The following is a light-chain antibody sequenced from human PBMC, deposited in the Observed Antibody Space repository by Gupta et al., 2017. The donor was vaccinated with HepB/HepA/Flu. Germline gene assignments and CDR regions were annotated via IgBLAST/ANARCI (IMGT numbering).Light chain of an antibody. V-gene: IGKV3-15*01. CDR2: GAS. CDR3: HQESNWPLT. Sequence: EIVMTQSPATLSVSPGERATLSCRASQTVSDNLAWYQQKPGQAPRLLIYGASTRATGIPDRFSGSGSGTEFTLTISSLQSDDFEVYYCHQESNWPLTFGGGTKVEIK. CDR1: QTVSDN. J-gene: IGKJ4*01.